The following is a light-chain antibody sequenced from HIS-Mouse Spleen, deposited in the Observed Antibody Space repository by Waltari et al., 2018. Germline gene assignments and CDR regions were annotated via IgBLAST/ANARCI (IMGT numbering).Light chain of an antibody. CDR1: AFPKKY. J-gene: IGLJ2*01. Sequence: SYELTQPPSVSVSPGQTARITCSGDAFPKKYAYWYQQKSGQAPVLVIYEDSKRPSGIPERFSGSSSGTMATLTISGAQMEDEADYYCYSTDSSGNHRVFGGGTKQTVL. CDR3: YSTDSSGNHRV. V-gene: IGLV3-10*01. CDR2: EDS.